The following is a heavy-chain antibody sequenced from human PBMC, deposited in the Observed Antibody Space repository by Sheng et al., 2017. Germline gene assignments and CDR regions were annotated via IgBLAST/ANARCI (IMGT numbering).Heavy chain of an antibody. D-gene: IGHD3-10*01. V-gene: IGHV3-30*01. CDR1: GFTFSSYA. CDR3: AREWWFGDFSPRYGMDV. J-gene: IGHJ6*02. CDR2: ISYDGSNK. Sequence: QVQLVESGGGVVQPGRSLRLSCAASGFTFSSYAMHWVRQAPGKGLEWVAVISYDGSNKYYADSVKGRFTISRDNSKNTLYLQMNSLRAEDTAVYYCAREWWFGDFSPRYGMDVWGQGTTVTVS.